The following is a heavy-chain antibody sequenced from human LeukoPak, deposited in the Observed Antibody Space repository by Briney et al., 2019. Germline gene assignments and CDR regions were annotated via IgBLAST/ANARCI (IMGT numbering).Heavy chain of an antibody. D-gene: IGHD6-19*01. CDR3: ATLPYSSGWYEGGYDY. V-gene: IGHV4-34*01. J-gene: IGHJ4*02. Sequence: SETLSLTCAVYGGSFSGYYWSWIRQPPGKGLEWIGEINHSGSTNYNPSLKSRVTISVDTSKNQFSLKLSSVTAADTAVYYCATLPYSSGWYEGGYDYWGQGTLATVSS. CDR2: INHSGST. CDR1: GGSFSGYY.